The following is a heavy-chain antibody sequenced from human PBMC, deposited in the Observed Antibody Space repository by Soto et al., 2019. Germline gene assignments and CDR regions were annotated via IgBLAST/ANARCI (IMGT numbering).Heavy chain of an antibody. J-gene: IGHJ4*02. CDR3: ARVPETYCSGGSCYSGGIDY. V-gene: IGHV3-33*01. D-gene: IGHD2-15*01. CDR1: GFTFSSYA. Sequence: GGSLRLSCAASGFTFSSYAMHWVRQAPGKGLEWVAIIWYDGSNKIYADSVKGRFTISRDNSKNTLYLQMNSLRAEDTAIYYYARVPETYCSGGSCYSGGIDYWGQGTLVTVSS. CDR2: IWYDGSNK.